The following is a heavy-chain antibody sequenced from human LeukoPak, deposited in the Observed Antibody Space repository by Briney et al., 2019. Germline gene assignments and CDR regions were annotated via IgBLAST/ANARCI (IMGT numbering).Heavy chain of an antibody. D-gene: IGHD6-19*01. V-gene: IGHV3-64*01. CDR2: ISKNGRNT. J-gene: IGHJ1*01. Sequence: GGSLRLSCAASGFTFSNAWMSWVRQAPGKGLEFVSAISKNGRNTYYGNSMKGRFTISRDISKNTLYLQMGSLRPEDMAVYYCARVDSGSACASWGQGILVTVSS. CDR3: ARVDSGSACAS. CDR1: GFTFSNAW.